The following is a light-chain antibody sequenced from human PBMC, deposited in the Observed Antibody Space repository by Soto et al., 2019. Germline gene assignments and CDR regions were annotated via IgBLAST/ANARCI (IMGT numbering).Light chain of an antibody. V-gene: IGKV1-5*03. CDR2: NAS. CDR1: QSISSW. CDR3: QQYNSYPLT. J-gene: IGKJ4*01. Sequence: DIQMTQSPSTLSASVGDRVTITCRASQSISSWLAWYQQKPVKAPNLLIYNASSLESGVPSRFSGSGSGTEFTLTISSLQPDDFATYYCQQYNSYPLTFGGGTKVEIK.